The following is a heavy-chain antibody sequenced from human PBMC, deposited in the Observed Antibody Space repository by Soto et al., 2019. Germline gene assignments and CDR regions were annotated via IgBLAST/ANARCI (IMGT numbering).Heavy chain of an antibody. CDR3: ARAPMDYDILTGYYHTLIFDY. Sequence: GASVKVSCKASGYTFTGYYMHWVRQAPGQGLEWMGWINPNSGGTNYAQKFQGWVTMTRDTSISTAYMELSRLRSDDTAVYYCARAPMDYDILTGYYHTLIFDYWGQGTLVTVSS. CDR2: INPNSGGT. D-gene: IGHD3-9*01. CDR1: GYTFTGYY. V-gene: IGHV1-2*04. J-gene: IGHJ4*02.